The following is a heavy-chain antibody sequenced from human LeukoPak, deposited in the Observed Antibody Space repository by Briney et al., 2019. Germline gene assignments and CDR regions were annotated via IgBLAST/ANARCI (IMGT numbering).Heavy chain of an antibody. D-gene: IGHD3-22*01. V-gene: IGHV1-46*01. J-gene: IGHJ4*02. CDR1: GYTFTSYY. CDR3: ATGGHVRVYDSSAYYGHY. CDR2: INPSGGST. Sequence: ASVKVSCKASGYTFTSYYMHWVRQAPGQGLELMGIINPSGGSTSYAQKFQGRVTMTRDMSTSTVYMELSSLRSEDTAVYYCATGGHVRVYDSSAYYGHYWGQGTLVTVSS.